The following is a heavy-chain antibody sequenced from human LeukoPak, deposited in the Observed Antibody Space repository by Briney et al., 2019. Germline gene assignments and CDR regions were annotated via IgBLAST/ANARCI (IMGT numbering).Heavy chain of an antibody. J-gene: IGHJ2*01. CDR1: GVSITGSY. Sequence: SETLSLTCTVSGVSITGSYWSWIRQPPGKGLEWIGYVYSSGSTDYDPPLRSRVTISVDTSKNQFSLKLSSVTAADTAVYFCARGGWSLDFWGRGTLVAVSS. V-gene: IGHV4-59*01. CDR3: ARGGWSLDF. CDR2: VYSSGST.